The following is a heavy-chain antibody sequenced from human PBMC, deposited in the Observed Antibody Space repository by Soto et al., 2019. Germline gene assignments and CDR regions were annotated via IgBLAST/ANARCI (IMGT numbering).Heavy chain of an antibody. CDR3: AMGVRGVEVPAAISCFDY. J-gene: IGHJ4*02. CDR1: GGSVSSGSYY. D-gene: IGHD2-2*01. V-gene: IGHV4-61*01. CDR2: IYYCGRT. Sequence: QVQLQESGPGLVKPSETLSLTCTVSGGSVSSGSYYWSWIRQPPGKGLEWMGYIYYCGRTNYNPSLKSRVPITVDTSKNQCSLKLSSVTAADTAVYYCAMGVRGVEVPAAISCFDYWGQGTLVTVSS.